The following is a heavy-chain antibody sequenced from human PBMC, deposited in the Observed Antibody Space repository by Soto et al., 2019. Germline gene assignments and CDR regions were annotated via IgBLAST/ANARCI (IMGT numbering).Heavy chain of an antibody. Sequence: QVQLQQCGAGLLKPSETLSLTCAIYGGSFSGYYWSWIRQPPGMGLEWIGEVDQSGSTNYNPPLKSRVTISGVTTKNQFSLNLNYVTVVGTAVYYCARDRQRGYCTGGSCYSYFDYWGQGALVIVSS. CDR1: GGSFSGYY. CDR3: ARDRQRGYCTGGSCYSYFDY. D-gene: IGHD2-15*01. J-gene: IGHJ4*02. CDR2: VDQSGST. V-gene: IGHV4-34*01.